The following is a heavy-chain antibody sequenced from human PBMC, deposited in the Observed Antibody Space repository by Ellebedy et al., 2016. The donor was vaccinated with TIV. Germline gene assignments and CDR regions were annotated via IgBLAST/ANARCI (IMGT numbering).Heavy chain of an antibody. D-gene: IGHD3-9*01. Sequence: PSETLSLTCTVTGGSVSSGSYFWSWIRQPPGKGLEWIGYIYHTGSTNYSPSLKSRVTISIDTSNNDFSLKVRSVTAADTAVYYCAREDYDILTGYSSGMDVWGQGTTVTVSS. CDR3: AREDYDILTGYSSGMDV. CDR1: GGSVSSGSYF. J-gene: IGHJ6*02. V-gene: IGHV4-61*03. CDR2: IYHTGST.